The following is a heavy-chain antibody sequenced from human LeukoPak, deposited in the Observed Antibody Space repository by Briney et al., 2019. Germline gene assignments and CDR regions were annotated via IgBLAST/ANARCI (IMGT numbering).Heavy chain of an antibody. J-gene: IGHJ5*02. CDR2: IYSSGSA. CDR3: ARLHASRAEEFDP. Sequence: PSETLSLTCTVSGGSISGYYWSWIRQPPGKGLEWIGDIYSSGSASYNPSLISRVTILVDTSKNQFSLTLTSVTAADTAVYYCARLHASRAEEFDPWGQGTLVTVSS. D-gene: IGHD3-16*01. CDR1: GGSISGYY. V-gene: IGHV4-59*03.